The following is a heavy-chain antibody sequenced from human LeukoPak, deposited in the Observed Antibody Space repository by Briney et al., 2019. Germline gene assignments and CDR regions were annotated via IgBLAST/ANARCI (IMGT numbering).Heavy chain of an antibody. CDR2: IDPSDSYT. Sequence: GESLKISCTGSGYSFTNYWIGWVRQMPGKGLEWMGRIDPSDSYTNYSPSFQGHVTISADKSISTAYLQWSSLKASDTAMYYCARLEDVVVVPAAANDCWGQGTLVTVSS. J-gene: IGHJ4*02. V-gene: IGHV5-10-1*01. D-gene: IGHD2-2*01. CDR3: ARLEDVVVVPAAANDC. CDR1: GYSFTNYW.